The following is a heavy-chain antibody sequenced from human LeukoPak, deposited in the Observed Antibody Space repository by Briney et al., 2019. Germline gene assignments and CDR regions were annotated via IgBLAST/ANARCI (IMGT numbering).Heavy chain of an antibody. CDR1: GYTFTSYD. V-gene: IGHV1-8*01. J-gene: IGHJ6*02. CDR3: ASSQGRHRIPPWPLPTEYYYYYRMDV. CDR2: MNPNSGNT. Sequence: ASVKVSCKASGYTFTSYDINWVRQATGQGLEWMGWMNPNSGNTGYAQKFQGRVTMTRNTSISTAYMGLSSLRSEDTAVYYCASSQGRHRIPPWPLPTEYYYYYRMDVWGQGTTVPVSS. D-gene: IGHD5-18*01.